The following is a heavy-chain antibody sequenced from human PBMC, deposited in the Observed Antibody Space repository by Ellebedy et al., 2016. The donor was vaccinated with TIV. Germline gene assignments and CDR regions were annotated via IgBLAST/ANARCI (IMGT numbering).Heavy chain of an antibody. CDR1: GFTFSSYA. D-gene: IGHD3-10*01. CDR3: ARLGHGSGSSDWFDP. V-gene: IGHV3-7*01. CDR2: IKQDGREK. Sequence: GESLKISCSASGFTFSSYAMHWVRQAPGKGLEWVANIKQDGREKRYVDSVKGRFTISRDNAKNSLYLQMNSLRAEDTAVYYCARLGHGSGSSDWFDPWGQGTLVTVSS. J-gene: IGHJ5*02.